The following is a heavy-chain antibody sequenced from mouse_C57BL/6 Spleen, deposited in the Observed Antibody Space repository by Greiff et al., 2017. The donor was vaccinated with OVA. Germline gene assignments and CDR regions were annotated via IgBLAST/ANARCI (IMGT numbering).Heavy chain of an antibody. CDR1: GYTFTSYT. CDR3: ARVILRSYWYFDV. V-gene: IGHV1-4*01. CDR2: INPSSGYT. J-gene: IGHJ1*03. Sequence: QVQLQQSGAELARPGASVKMSCKASGYTFTSYTMHWVKQRPGQGLEWIGYINPSSGYTKYNQKFKDKATLTADKSSGTAYMQLSSLTSEDSAVYYCARVILRSYWYFDVWGTGTTVTVSS. D-gene: IGHD1-1*01.